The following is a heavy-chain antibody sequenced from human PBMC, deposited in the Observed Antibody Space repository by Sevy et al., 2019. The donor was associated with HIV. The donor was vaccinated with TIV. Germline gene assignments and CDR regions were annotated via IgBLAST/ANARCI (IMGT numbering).Heavy chain of an antibody. CDR3: ARDYYGSGRANSPIDAFDI. J-gene: IGHJ3*02. CDR2: ISAYNGNT. D-gene: IGHD3-10*01. V-gene: IGHV1-18*04. Sequence: ASVKVSCKASGYTFTSYGISWVRQAPGQGLEWMGWISAYNGNTNYAQKLRGRVTMTTDTSTSTAYMELRSLRSDDTAVYYCARDYYGSGRANSPIDAFDIWGQGTMVTVSS. CDR1: GYTFTSYG.